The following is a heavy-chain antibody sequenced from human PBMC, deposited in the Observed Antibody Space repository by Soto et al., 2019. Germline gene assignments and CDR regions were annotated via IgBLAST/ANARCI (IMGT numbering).Heavy chain of an antibody. CDR3: ARGGIVLVPAANYYYGMEV. J-gene: IGHJ6*02. CDR1: GYTFTSYY. D-gene: IGHD2-2*01. Sequence: AASVKVSCKASGYTFTSYYMHWVRQAPVQGLEWMGIINPSCGSTSYAQKFQGRVTMTRDTSTSTVYMELSSLRSEDTGVYYCARGGIVLVPAANYYYGMEVGGQGTTVTVSS. CDR2: INPSCGST. V-gene: IGHV1-46*01.